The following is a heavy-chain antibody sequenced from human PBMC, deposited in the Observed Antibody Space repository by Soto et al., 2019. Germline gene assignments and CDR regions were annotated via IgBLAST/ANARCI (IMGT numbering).Heavy chain of an antibody. V-gene: IGHV3-72*01. J-gene: IGHJ4*02. Sequence: EVQLVESGGGLVQPGGSLRLSCAASGFTFSDHYMDWFRQAPAKGLEWVGRSRNKAHSYTTEYAASVKGRFTISRDDSNYSRYLQMNSLKTEDTAVYYWASAEVGANSYWGQGTLVPVS. CDR1: GFTFSDHY. CDR3: ASAEVGANSY. CDR2: SRNKAHSYTT. D-gene: IGHD1-26*01.